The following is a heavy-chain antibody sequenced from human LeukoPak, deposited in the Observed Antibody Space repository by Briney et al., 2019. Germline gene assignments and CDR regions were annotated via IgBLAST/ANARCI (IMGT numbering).Heavy chain of an antibody. CDR3: VRGGYGDYGRGS. Sequence: GGSLRLSCVASGFTFRSYEMNWVRQVPGKGLEWIAYIYSSGSTTYYADSVKGRFTVSRDNAKNSLYLQMNSLRVEDTAVYYCVRGGYGDYGRGSWGQGTLLTVSS. CDR1: GFTFRSYE. J-gene: IGHJ5*02. V-gene: IGHV3-48*03. CDR2: IYSSGSTT. D-gene: IGHD4-17*01.